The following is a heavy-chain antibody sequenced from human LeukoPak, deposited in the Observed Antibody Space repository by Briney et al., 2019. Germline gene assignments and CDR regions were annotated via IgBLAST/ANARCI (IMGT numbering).Heavy chain of an antibody. V-gene: IGHV4-34*01. CDR3: ARDQEGGYSYGYLFF. CDR2: ISHSGST. CDR1: GGSFSGYY. J-gene: IGHJ4*02. Sequence: SETLSLTCAVYGGSFSGYYWSWIRQPPGKGLEWIGEISHSGSTYYNPSLKSRVTISVDTSKNQFSLKLSSVTAADTAVYYCARDQEGGYSYGYLFFWGQGTLVTVSS. D-gene: IGHD5-18*01.